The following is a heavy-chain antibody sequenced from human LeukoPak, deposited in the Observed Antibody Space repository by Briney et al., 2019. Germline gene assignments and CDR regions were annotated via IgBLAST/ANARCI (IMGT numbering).Heavy chain of an antibody. CDR2: ISYDGSNK. V-gene: IGHV3-30*18. J-gene: IGHJ4*02. CDR1: GFTFSTYG. CDR3: AKDLNGLLWFGELLTSPFDY. D-gene: IGHD3-10*01. Sequence: GGSLRLSCAASGFTFSTYGMHWVRRAPGKGLEWVVVISYDGSNKYYADSVKGRFTISRDNSKNTLYLQMNSLRAEDTAVYYCAKDLNGLLWFGELLTSPFDYWGQGTLVTVSS.